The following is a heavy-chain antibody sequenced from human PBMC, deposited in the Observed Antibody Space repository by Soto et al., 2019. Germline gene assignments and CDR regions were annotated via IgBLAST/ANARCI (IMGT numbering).Heavy chain of an antibody. D-gene: IGHD5-18*01. J-gene: IGHJ6*02. CDR2: IFHSGDT. Sequence: PSETLSLTCTVSGGSISSGGYYWIWIRQHPGKGLEWIGIIFHSGDTSYNPSLKSRVIMAKDTSRSQLSLIVSSVTAADTAVYYCARNGYTYGMDVWGQGTTVTVSS. CDR1: GGSISSGGYY. V-gene: IGHV4-31*02. CDR3: ARNGYTYGMDV.